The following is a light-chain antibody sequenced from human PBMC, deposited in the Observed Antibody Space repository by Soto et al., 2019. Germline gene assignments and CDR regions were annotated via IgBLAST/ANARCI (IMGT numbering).Light chain of an antibody. Sequence: QSVLTQPASVSGSPGQSITISCTGTSSDVGGYNYVSWYQQHPGKAPKLTIYDVSNRPSGVSNRFSGSKSGNKAYLTNYRLQAEDEADYYCSSYTSSSTLHYVFGTGTKVTVL. CDR1: SSDVGGYNY. V-gene: IGLV2-14*01. J-gene: IGLJ1*01. CDR3: SSYTSSSTLHYV. CDR2: DVS.